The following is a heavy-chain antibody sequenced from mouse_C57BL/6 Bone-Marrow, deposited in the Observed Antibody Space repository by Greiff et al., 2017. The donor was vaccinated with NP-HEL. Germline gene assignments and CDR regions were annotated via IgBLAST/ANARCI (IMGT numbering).Heavy chain of an antibody. D-gene: IGHD1-1*01. Sequence: VQLQQSGAELARPGASVKLSCKASGYTFTSYGLSWVKQRTGPGLEWIGEIYPRSGNTYYNEKFKGKATLTADKSSSTAYMELRSLTSEDSAVYFCARWGYGSRCAMDYWGQGTSVTVSS. V-gene: IGHV1-81*01. CDR2: IYPRSGNT. CDR3: ARWGYGSRCAMDY. CDR1: GYTFTSYG. J-gene: IGHJ4*01.